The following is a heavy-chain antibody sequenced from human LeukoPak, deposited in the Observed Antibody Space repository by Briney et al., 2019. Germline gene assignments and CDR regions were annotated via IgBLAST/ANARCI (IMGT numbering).Heavy chain of an antibody. Sequence: ASVKVSCKASGYTFTSYGISWVRQAPGQGLEWMGRIIPILGIANYAQKFQGRVTITADKSTSTAYMELSSLRSEDTAVYYCARDRVVIPYYYYGMDVWGQGTTVTVSS. V-gene: IGHV1-69*04. CDR2: IIPILGIA. J-gene: IGHJ6*02. CDR1: GYTFTSYG. CDR3: ARDRVVIPYYYYGMDV. D-gene: IGHD2-21*01.